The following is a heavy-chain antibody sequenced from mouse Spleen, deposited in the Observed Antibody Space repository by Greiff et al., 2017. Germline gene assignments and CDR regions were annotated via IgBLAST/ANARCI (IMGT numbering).Heavy chain of an antibody. CDR2: IYPRSGNT. V-gene: IGHV1-81*01. CDR1: GYTFTSYG. Sequence: QVQLKQSGAELARPGASVKLSCKASGYTFTSYGISWVKQRTGQGLEWIGEIYPRSGNTYYNEKFKGKATLTADKSSSTAYMELRSLTSEDSAVYFCARIYSKRAMDYWGQGTSVTVSS. J-gene: IGHJ4*01. CDR3: ARIYSKRAMDY. D-gene: IGHD2-5*01.